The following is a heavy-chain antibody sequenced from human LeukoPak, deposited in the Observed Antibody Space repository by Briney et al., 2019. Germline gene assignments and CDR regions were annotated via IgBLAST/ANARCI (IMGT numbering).Heavy chain of an antibody. CDR1: GFTFSNYS. CDR2: ISSSSSYI. CDR3: ARDYYGSGSYQSYFDY. Sequence: GSLRLSCAASGFTFSNYSMNWVRQAPGKGLEWVSSISSSSSYIYYADSVKGRFTISRDNAKNSLYLQMNSLRAEDTAVYYCARDYYGSGSYQSYFDYWGQGTLVTVSS. D-gene: IGHD3-10*01. V-gene: IGHV3-21*01. J-gene: IGHJ4*02.